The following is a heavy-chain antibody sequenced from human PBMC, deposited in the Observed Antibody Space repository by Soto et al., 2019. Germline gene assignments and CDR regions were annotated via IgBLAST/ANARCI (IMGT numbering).Heavy chain of an antibody. CDR1: RYSLSRYG. Sequence: PGGSLRLSCAPSRYSLSRYGMHWVRQAPGKGLEWVAGISYDGRTTTYADSVKGRFTISRDNAKSTLYLQMNSLTVEDGAVYYCADSWLPTSYWGPGTLVTVSS. CDR3: ADSWLPTSY. D-gene: IGHD3-10*01. V-gene: IGHV3-30*03. CDR2: ISYDGRTT. J-gene: IGHJ4*02.